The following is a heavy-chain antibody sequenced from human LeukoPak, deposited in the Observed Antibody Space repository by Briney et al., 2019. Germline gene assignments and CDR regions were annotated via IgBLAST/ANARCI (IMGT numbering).Heavy chain of an antibody. V-gene: IGHV3-21*01. Sequence: PGGSLRLSCAASGFTFSSYSMNWVRRAPGKGLEWVSSITGSSSHIFYADSVKGRFTISRDNAKNSLYLQMDSLGAEDTALYYCARERGSDILLDQWGQGTLVTVSS. CDR1: GFTFSSYS. CDR2: ITGSSSHI. CDR3: ARERGSDILLDQ. J-gene: IGHJ4*02. D-gene: IGHD3-9*01.